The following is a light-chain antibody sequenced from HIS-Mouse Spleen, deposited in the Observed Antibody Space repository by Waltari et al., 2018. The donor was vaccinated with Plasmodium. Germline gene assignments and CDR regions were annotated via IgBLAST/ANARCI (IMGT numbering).Light chain of an antibody. CDR1: QRVSRH. CDR2: GAS. Sequence: EIVMTQSPATLSVSPGATPTLSCRASQRVSRHLAWYQQKPGQAPRLLIYGASTRATGIPARFSGSGSGTEFTLTISSLQSEDFAVYYCQQYNNWSFTFGPGTKVDIK. J-gene: IGKJ3*01. V-gene: IGKV3-15*01. CDR3: QQYNNWSFT.